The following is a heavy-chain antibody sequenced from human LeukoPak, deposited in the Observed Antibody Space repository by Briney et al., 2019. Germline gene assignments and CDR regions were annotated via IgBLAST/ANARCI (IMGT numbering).Heavy chain of an antibody. Sequence: GGSLRLSCAASGFTFSSYWMNWARQAPGKGLEWVASINHNGNVNYCVDSVKGRFTISRDNAKNSLYLQMSNLRAEDTAVYFCARGGGLDVWGQGATVTVSS. CDR1: GFTFSSYW. CDR2: INHNGNVN. J-gene: IGHJ6*02. V-gene: IGHV3-7*03. CDR3: ARGGGLDV. D-gene: IGHD3-16*01.